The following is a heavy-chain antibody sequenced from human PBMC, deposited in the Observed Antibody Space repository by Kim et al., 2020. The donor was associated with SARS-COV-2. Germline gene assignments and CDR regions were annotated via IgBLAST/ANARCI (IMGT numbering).Heavy chain of an antibody. V-gene: IGHV1-8*02. D-gene: IGHD3-9*01. Sequence: ASVKVSCKASGYTFTSYDINWVRQATGQGLEWMGWMNPNSGNTGYAQKFQGRVTMTRNTSISTAYMELSRLRSEDTAVYYCARGFVSSNFDWLLKRGLNGVDPWGQGTLVTVSS. CDR2: MNPNSGNT. CDR1: GYTFTSYD. CDR3: ARGFVSSNFDWLLKRGLNGVDP. J-gene: IGHJ5*02.